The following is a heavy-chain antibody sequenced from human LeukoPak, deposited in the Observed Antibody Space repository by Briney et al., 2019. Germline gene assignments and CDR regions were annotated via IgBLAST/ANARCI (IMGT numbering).Heavy chain of an antibody. CDR3: AKEMYYDFWMVANLPGH. J-gene: IGHJ1*01. D-gene: IGHD3-3*01. CDR2: IRYDGSNK. V-gene: IGHV3-30*02. Sequence: PGGSLRLSCAASGFTFSSYGMHWVRQAPGKGLEWVAFIRYDGSNKYYADSVKGRFTISRDNSKNTLYLQMNSLRAEDTAVYYCAKEMYYDFWMVANLPGHWGQGTLVTVSS. CDR1: GFTFSSYG.